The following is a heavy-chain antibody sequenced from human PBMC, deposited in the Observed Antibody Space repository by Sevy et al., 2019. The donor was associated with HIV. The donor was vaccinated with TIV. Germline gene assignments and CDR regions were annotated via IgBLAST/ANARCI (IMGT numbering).Heavy chain of an antibody. J-gene: IGHJ6*02. CDR3: TTDPIIVLLVTDGMDV. Sequence: GGSLRLSCVASGFTFSYAWMSWVRQAPGKGLEWVGRIMSKSDVGTTDYAAPVKARFTISRDDAKNTLYLQMNRLKIEDTAIYYCTTDPIIVLLVTDGMDVWGQGTTVTVSS. CDR1: GFTFSYAW. V-gene: IGHV3-15*01. D-gene: IGHD2-8*02. CDR2: IMSKSDVGTT.